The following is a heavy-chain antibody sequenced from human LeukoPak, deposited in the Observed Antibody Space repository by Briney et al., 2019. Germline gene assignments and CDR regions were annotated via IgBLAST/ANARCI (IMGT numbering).Heavy chain of an antibody. CDR2: INHSGST. V-gene: IGHV4-34*01. D-gene: IGHD4/OR15-4a*01. Sequence: KPSETLSLSCAVYGGSFSGYYWSWICQPPGKGLEWIGEINHSGSTNYNPSLKSRVTISVDTSKNQFSLKLSSVTAADTAVYYCAGKGASGAFDIWGQGTMVTVSS. CDR1: GGSFSGYY. CDR3: AGKGASGAFDI. J-gene: IGHJ3*02.